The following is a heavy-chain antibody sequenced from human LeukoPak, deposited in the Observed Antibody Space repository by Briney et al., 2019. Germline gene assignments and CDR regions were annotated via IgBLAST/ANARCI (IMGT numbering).Heavy chain of an antibody. CDR1: GGTFSSYA. D-gene: IGHD6-13*01. CDR3: ARAADSSSYEIGVNWFDP. CDR2: IIPIFGTA. V-gene: IGHV1-69*06. Sequence: SVKVSCKASGGTFSSYAISWVRQAPGQELEWMGGIIPIFGTANYAQKFQGRVTITADKSTSTAYMELSSLRSEDTAVYYCARAADSSSYEIGVNWFDPWGQGTLVTVSS. J-gene: IGHJ5*02.